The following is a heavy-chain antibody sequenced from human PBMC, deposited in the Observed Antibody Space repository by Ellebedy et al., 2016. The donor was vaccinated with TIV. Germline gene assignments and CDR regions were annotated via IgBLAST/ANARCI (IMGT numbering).Heavy chain of an antibody. D-gene: IGHD2-15*01. CDR2: IRTSDTTI. Sequence: GESLKISXAPSGLMHSDYYMSWIRQAPGKGLEWVSYIRTSDTTIYYVDSVKGRFTISRDNAKNSVYLQMNSLRAEDTAIYYCARDYEYCSGDSCYSYWYFDLWGRGTLVAVSS. CDR1: GLMHSDYY. V-gene: IGHV3-11*04. J-gene: IGHJ2*01. CDR3: ARDYEYCSGDSCYSYWYFDL.